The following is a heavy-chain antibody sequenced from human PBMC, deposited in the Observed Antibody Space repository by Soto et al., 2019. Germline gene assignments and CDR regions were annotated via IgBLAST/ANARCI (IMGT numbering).Heavy chain of an antibody. CDR2: IMPMSGTA. J-gene: IGHJ4*02. CDR1: GGSVSNFA. D-gene: IGHD1-1*01. V-gene: IGHV1-69*06. CDR3: AKGGSTYAASQQLLLSRLDY. Sequence: QVQLVQSGPEVMKPGSSVKVSCKASGGSVSNFAVTWVRQAPGQGLEWMGGIMPMSGTANYAQKFRGRITITDDKSTTTAYLELSGLRSDDTAIYYCAKGGSTYAASQQLLLSRLDYWGQGTLVSVLS.